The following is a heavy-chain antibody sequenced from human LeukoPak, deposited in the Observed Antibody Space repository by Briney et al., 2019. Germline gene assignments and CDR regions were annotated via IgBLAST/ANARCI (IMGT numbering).Heavy chain of an antibody. CDR1: GGTFSSYA. D-gene: IGHD4-11*01. V-gene: IGHV1-69*13. J-gene: IGHJ4*02. CDR2: IIPIFGTA. Sequence: GASVKVSCKASGGTFSSYAISWVRQTPGQGLEWMGGIIPIFGTANYAQKFQGRVTITADESTSTAYMELSSLRSEDTAVYYCARYDYSALDYWGQGTLVTVSS. CDR3: ARYDYSALDY.